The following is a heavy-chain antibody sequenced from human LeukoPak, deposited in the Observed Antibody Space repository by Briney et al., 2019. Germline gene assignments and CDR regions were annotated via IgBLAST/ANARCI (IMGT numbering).Heavy chain of an antibody. CDR1: GFTFSSYS. CDR2: IYYSGST. J-gene: IGHJ5*02. CDR3: ARDRWFDP. V-gene: IGHV4-31*02. Sequence: LRLSCAASGFTFSSYSMNWIRQHPGKGLEWIGYIYYSGSTYYNPSLKSRVTISLDTSKNQFSLKLTSETAADTAVYYCARDRWFDPWGQGTLVTVSS.